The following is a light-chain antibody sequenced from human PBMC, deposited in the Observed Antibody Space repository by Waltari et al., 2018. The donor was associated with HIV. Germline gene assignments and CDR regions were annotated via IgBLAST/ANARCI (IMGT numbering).Light chain of an antibody. CDR3: QQYINRPPYT. J-gene: IGKJ2*01. Sequence: EIVMTQSPANLSVSPGESATLSCRASQSVSSNLAGYQQKPGQAPRLLIYGASTRATGVPARFSGSGSGTEFTLTISSLQSEDFAVYYCQQYINRPPYTFGQGTKLEI. CDR2: GAS. CDR1: QSVSSN. V-gene: IGKV3-15*01.